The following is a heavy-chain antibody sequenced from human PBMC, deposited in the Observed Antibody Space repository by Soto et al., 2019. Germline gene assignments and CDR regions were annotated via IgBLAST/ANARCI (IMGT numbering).Heavy chain of an antibody. CDR3: ARSILNFSYYYYYRDG. D-gene: IGHD3-3*01. Sequence: ASVKVSCKASGYTFTSYGISWVRQAPGQGLEWMGWISAYNGNTNYAQKLQGRVTMTTDTSTSTAYMELRSLRSDDTAVYYCARSILNFSYYYYYRDGGGKGTTVTVS. CDR2: ISAYNGNT. CDR1: GYTFTSYG. V-gene: IGHV1-18*01. J-gene: IGHJ6*03.